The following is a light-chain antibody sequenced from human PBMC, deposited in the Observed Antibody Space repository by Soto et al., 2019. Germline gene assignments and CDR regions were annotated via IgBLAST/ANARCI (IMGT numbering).Light chain of an antibody. V-gene: IGKV3-11*01. CDR1: ESIRTF. Sequence: EIVLTQSPATLSLSPGERATLSCRASESIRTFLAWYQQKPGQAPRLLIYGASNRATGIPARFSGSGSGADFSLPISSLEPEDFAVYYCQQRSNWHPYTFGQGTKLEIK. CDR2: GAS. CDR3: QQRSNWHPYT. J-gene: IGKJ2*01.